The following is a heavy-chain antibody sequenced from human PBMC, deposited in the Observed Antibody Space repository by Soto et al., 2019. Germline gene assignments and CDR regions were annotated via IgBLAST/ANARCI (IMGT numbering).Heavy chain of an antibody. D-gene: IGHD2-2*01. CDR3: ANFLGYCSSTSCYSEGMDV. J-gene: IGHJ6*02. Sequence: PSETLSLTCTVSGGSIGRSTNYWGWIRQPPGKGLEWIGNIYYSGSTYYNPSLKSRVTMSIDMSKNQFSLRLRSVTAADTAVYYCANFLGYCSSTSCYSEGMDVWGQGTTVT. CDR1: GGSIGRSTNY. V-gene: IGHV4-39*01. CDR2: IYYSGST.